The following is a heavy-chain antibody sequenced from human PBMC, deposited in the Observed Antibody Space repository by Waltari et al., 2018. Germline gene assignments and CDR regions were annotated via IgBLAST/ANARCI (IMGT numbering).Heavy chain of an antibody. Sequence: EVQLLESGGGLVQPGGSLRLYCAASGFTFSSYAMCWVPQAPGTGMEGVSASSGSGGSTYYADSVKGRFTISRDNSKNTLYLQMNSLRAEDTAVYYCAKGVATLPQSRWITMIVVVPHYFDYWGQGTLVTVSS. J-gene: IGHJ4*02. CDR1: GFTFSSYA. V-gene: IGHV3-23*01. CDR3: AKGVATLPQSRWITMIVVVPHYFDY. CDR2: SSGSGGST. D-gene: IGHD3-22*01.